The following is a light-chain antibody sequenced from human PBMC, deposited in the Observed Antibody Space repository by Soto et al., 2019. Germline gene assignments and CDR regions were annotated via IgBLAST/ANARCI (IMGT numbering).Light chain of an antibody. CDR3: QQYGSSIT. J-gene: IGKJ5*01. Sequence: EIVLTQSPGTVSLSPGERATLSCRASQSVSRSYLAWYQLKPGQAPRLLIYGASSRATGIPDRFSGSGSGTDFTLTISRLEPEDFAVYYCQQYGSSITFGQGTRLEIK. V-gene: IGKV3-20*01. CDR2: GAS. CDR1: QSVSRSY.